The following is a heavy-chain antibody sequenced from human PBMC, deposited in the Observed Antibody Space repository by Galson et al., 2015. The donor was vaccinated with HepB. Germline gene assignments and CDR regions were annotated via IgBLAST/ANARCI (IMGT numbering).Heavy chain of an antibody. Sequence: SLRLSCAASGFTFSDYYMSWIRQAPGKGLEWVSYISSSGNSIYYADSVKGRFTISRDTAKNSLYLQMNSLRAEDTAVYYCARTYYYGSSAYYFDYWGQGTLVTVSS. V-gene: IGHV3-11*01. CDR2: ISSSGNSI. J-gene: IGHJ4*02. CDR3: ARTYYYGSSAYYFDY. D-gene: IGHD3-22*01. CDR1: GFTFSDYY.